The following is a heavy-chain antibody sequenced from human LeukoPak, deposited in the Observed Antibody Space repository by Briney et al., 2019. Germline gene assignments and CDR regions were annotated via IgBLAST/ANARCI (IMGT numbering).Heavy chain of an antibody. CDR1: GFIVSTNY. Sequence: GGSVRLSCAASGFIVSTNYMSWVRQAPGKGLEWVSLIYDGGMTCYADSVKGRFTISRDNSKTTLFLQMNSLRAEDTAVYYCARGAGYPFYMDVWGKGTTVTVSS. V-gene: IGHV3-66*02. D-gene: IGHD5-18*01. CDR2: IYDGGMT. J-gene: IGHJ6*03. CDR3: ARGAGYPFYMDV.